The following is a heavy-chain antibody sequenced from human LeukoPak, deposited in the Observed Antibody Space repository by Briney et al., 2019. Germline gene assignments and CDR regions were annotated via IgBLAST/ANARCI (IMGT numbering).Heavy chain of an antibody. CDR2: ISSSGSTI. J-gene: IGHJ5*02. CDR1: GFTFSDYY. Sequence: GGSLRLSCAVSGFTFSDYYMSWIRQAPGKGLEWVSYISSSGSTIYYADSVKGRFTISRDNAKNSLYLQMNSLRAEDTAVYYCAREGSGYATNWFDPWGQGTLVTVSS. CDR3: AREGSGYATNWFDP. D-gene: IGHD2-15*01. V-gene: IGHV3-11*01.